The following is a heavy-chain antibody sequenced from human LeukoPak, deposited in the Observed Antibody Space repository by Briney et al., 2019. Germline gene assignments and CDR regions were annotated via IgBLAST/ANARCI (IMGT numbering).Heavy chain of an antibody. Sequence: GGSLRLAWAVSRFTLNTYAVNWVRQAPGKGLEWVSAISGNGDITYYADSGRGRFTISRDNSQNTLYLQMNSLRAEDTAVYYCARVKRDCSGGSCYSYDYWGQGTLVTVSS. CDR1: RFTLNTYA. J-gene: IGHJ4*02. CDR3: ARVKRDCSGGSCYSYDY. D-gene: IGHD2-15*01. CDR2: ISGNGDIT. V-gene: IGHV3-23*01.